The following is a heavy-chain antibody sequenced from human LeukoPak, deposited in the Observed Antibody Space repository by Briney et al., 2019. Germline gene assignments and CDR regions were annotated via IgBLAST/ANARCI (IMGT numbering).Heavy chain of an antibody. CDR2: ISGSGEGT. Sequence: GGSLRLSCAASGFTFTNYAMSWVRQAPGKGLEWVSAISGSGEGTYYADSVRGRFTISRDNSKNTLYLQMNSLTAGDTAVYFCAKKVRGPSHPLDFWGQGTLVTVSS. D-gene: IGHD5-12*01. V-gene: IGHV3-23*01. CDR1: GFTFTNYA. J-gene: IGHJ4*02. CDR3: AKKVRGPSHPLDF.